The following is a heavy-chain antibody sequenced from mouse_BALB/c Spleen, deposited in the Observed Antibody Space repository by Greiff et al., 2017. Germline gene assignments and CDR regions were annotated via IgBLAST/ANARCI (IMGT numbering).Heavy chain of an antibody. CDR1: GFTFSDYY. CDR2: ISDGGSYT. D-gene: IGHD2-14*01. V-gene: IGHV5-4*02. CDR3: ARGYYRYEGAMDY. Sequence: EVQGVESGGGLVKPGGSLKLSCAASGFTFSDYYMYWVRQTPEKRLEWVATISDGGSYTYYPDSVKGRFTISRDNAKNNLYLQMSSLKSEDTAMYYCARGYYRYEGAMDYWGQGTSVTVSS. J-gene: IGHJ4*01.